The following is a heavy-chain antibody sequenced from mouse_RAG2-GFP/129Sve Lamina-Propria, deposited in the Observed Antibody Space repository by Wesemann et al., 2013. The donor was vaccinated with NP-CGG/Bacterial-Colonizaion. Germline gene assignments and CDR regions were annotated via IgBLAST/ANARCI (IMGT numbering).Heavy chain of an antibody. CDR1: GIDFSRYW. V-gene: IGHV4-1*01. CDR3: ARNYSNYGWYFDV. Sequence: EVKLLQSGGGLVQPGGSLKLSCAASGIDFSRYWMSWVRRAPGKGLEWIGEINPDSSTINYAPSLKDKFIISRDNAKNTLYLQMSSLKSEDTAMYYCARNYSNYGWYFDVWGTGTTVTVSS. J-gene: IGHJ1*03. D-gene: IGHD2-5*01. CDR2: INPDSSTI.